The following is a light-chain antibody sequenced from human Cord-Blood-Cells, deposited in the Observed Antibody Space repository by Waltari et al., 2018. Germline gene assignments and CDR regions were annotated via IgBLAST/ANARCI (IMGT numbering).Light chain of an antibody. CDR3: SSYTSSSTLYV. CDR1: SSDVGGYNY. Sequence: QSALTQPASVSGSPGQSITISCTGTSSDVGGYNYVSWYQQPPGKAPKLMIYEFRNRPSGVSNRFSGSKSGNTASLTISGLQAEDEADYYCSSYTSSSTLYVVGTGTKVTVL. V-gene: IGLV2-14*01. CDR2: EFR. J-gene: IGLJ1*01.